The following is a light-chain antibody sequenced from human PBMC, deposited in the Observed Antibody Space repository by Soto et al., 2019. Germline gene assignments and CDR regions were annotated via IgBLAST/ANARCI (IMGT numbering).Light chain of an antibody. V-gene: IGKV1-5*03. Sequence: QMTQSPSTLSASVGDTVTITCRASQSISTWLAWYQQKPGKAPKLLIYKASTLESGVPSRFSGSGSGTEFTLTISSLQPDDFATYYCQQYNTYSTFGHGTRVEIK. CDR1: QSISTW. J-gene: IGKJ1*01. CDR3: QQYNTYST. CDR2: KAS.